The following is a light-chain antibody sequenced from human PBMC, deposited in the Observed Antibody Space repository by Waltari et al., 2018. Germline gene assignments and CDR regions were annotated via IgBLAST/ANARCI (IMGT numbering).Light chain of an antibody. CDR3: QQRSNWLLT. CDR1: QSVSSY. J-gene: IGKJ4*01. Sequence: IVLTLSPATLTLSPGERATISCRANQSVSSYLAWYQQKPGQAPRLLIYDASNRATGIPARFSGSGSGTDFTLTISSLEPEDFAVYYCQQRSNWLLTFGGGTTVEIK. V-gene: IGKV3-11*01. CDR2: DAS.